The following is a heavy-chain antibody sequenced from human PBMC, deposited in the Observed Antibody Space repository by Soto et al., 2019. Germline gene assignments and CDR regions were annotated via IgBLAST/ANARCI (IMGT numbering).Heavy chain of an antibody. CDR3: ASRPWELLISYFDY. J-gene: IGHJ4*02. D-gene: IGHD1-26*01. CDR1: GGTFSSYA. V-gene: IGHV1-69*01. CDR2: IIPIFGTA. Sequence: QVQLVQSGAEVKKPGSSVKVSCKASGGTFSSYAISWVRQAPGQGLEWMGGIIPIFGTANYAQKFQGRVTITADESTSTAYMELSSLRSDDTAVYYCASRPWELLISYFDYWGQGTLVTVSS.